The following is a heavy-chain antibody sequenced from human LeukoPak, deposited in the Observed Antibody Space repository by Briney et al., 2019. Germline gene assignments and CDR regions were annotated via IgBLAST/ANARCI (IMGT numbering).Heavy chain of an antibody. D-gene: IGHD3-3*01. CDR3: ARDLYDFWSGYPTFDY. CDR2: IYHSGST. Sequence: SETLSLTCTVSGYSISSGYYWGWIRQPPGKGLEWIGSIYHSGSTYYNPSLKSRATISVDTSKNQFSLKLSSVTAADTAVYYCARDLYDFWSGYPTFDYWGQGTLVTVSS. J-gene: IGHJ4*02. V-gene: IGHV4-38-2*02. CDR1: GYSISSGYY.